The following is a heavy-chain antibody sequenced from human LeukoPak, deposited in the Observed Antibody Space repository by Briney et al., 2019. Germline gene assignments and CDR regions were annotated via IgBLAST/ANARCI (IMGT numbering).Heavy chain of an antibody. CDR2: IKPDGSEK. CDR3: GRDYHLDH. Sequence: GGSLRLPCAASGFTSSTAWMSWVRQAPGTGLEWVATIKPDGSEKFYVDSVKGRFTISRDNSKNTLYLQMNSLRAEDTAIYYCGRDYHLDHWGQGTLVTVSS. J-gene: IGHJ4*02. CDR1: GFTSSTAW. V-gene: IGHV3-7*03. D-gene: IGHD1-14*01.